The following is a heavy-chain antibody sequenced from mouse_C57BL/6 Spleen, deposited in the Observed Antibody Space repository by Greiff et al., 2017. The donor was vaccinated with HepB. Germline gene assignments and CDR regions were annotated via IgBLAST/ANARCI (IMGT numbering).Heavy chain of an antibody. CDR2: ISDGGSYT. D-gene: IGHD2-1*01. J-gene: IGHJ3*01. V-gene: IGHV5-4*03. CDR1: GFTFSSYA. Sequence: EVMLVESGGGLVKPGGSLKLSCAASGFTFSSYAMSWVRQTPEKRLEWVATISDGGSYTYYPDNVKGRFTISRDNAKNNLYLQMSHLKSEDTAMYYCGRVFYGNWFAYWGQGTLVTVSA. CDR3: GRVFYGNWFAY.